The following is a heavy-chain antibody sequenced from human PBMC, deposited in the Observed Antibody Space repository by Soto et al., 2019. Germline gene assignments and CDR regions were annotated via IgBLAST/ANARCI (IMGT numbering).Heavy chain of an antibody. CDR3: AREGPRKGTYLFDY. CDR2: ISTSGSTI. Sequence: QVQLVESGGGLVKPGGSLRLSCAASRFTFSDYSMSWIRQAPGRGPEWVSYISTSGSTIFYADSVKGRFTISRDNTMSSLYLQMNSLRVEDAAIYHCAREGPRKGTYLFDYWGQGTLVTVSS. CDR1: RFTFSDYS. D-gene: IGHD3-10*01. V-gene: IGHV3-11*01. J-gene: IGHJ4*02.